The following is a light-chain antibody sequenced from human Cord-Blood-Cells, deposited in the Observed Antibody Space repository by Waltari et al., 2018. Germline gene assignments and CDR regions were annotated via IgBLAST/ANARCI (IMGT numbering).Light chain of an antibody. Sequence: DIVMTQSPLSLPVTPGEPASISCRSSQSLLHSNGYNYLDWYLQKPGQSPQLLIYLGSNRASGGPVRFSGSGSGTDFTLKIRRVEAEDVGVYYCMQALQTPITFGQGTRLEIK. CDR2: LGS. CDR1: QSLLHSNGYNY. CDR3: MQALQTPIT. J-gene: IGKJ5*01. V-gene: IGKV2-28*01.